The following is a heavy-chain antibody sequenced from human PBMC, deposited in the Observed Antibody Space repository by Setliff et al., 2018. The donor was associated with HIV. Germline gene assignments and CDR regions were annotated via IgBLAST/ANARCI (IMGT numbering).Heavy chain of an antibody. J-gene: IGHJ6*02. CDR1: GFTFTSYW. Sequence: PGGSLRLSCAASGFTFTSYWMIWVRQAPGKGLEWVANINQDGSEKNYVDSVKGRFTISRDNAKNSLYLQMDSLRVEDTTVYYCTRKLAPGHGMDVRGQGTTVTVSS. V-gene: IGHV3-7*01. CDR2: INQDGSEK. D-gene: IGHD3-3*02. CDR3: TRKLAPGHGMDV.